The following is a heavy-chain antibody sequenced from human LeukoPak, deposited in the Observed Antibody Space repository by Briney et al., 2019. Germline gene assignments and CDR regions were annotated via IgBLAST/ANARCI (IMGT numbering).Heavy chain of an antibody. V-gene: IGHV4-38-2*02. CDR1: GYSITSGYY. D-gene: IGHD3-3*01. Sequence: SETLSLTCTVSGYSITSGYYWGWIRQPPGKGLEWIGSIYHSGSTYYNPSLKSRVTISVDTSKNQFSLKLSSVTAADTAVYYCARPYYDFWSGYSNWFDPWGQGTLVTVSS. CDR2: IYHSGST. CDR3: ARPYYDFWSGYSNWFDP. J-gene: IGHJ5*02.